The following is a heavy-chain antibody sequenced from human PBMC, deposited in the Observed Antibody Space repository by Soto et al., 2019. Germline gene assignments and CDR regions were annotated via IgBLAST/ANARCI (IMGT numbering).Heavy chain of an antibody. CDR1: GYTFTSYG. CDR2: ISAYNGNT. V-gene: IGHV1-18*01. Sequence: QVPLVQSGAEVKKPGASVKVSCKASGYTFTSYGISWARQAPGHGLEWMGWISAYNGNTNYAQKLQGRVTMTTDTSTSTAYMELRSLRSDDTAVYYCARLSAGGRFYYYYYMDVWGKGTTVTVSS. J-gene: IGHJ6*03. CDR3: ARLSAGGRFYYYYYMDV. D-gene: IGHD3-16*01.